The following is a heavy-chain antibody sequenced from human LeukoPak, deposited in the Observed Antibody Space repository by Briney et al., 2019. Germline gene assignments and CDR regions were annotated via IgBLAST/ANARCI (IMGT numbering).Heavy chain of an antibody. V-gene: IGHV1-69*13. Sequence: SVKVSCKASGYTFTSYGISWVRQAPGQGLEWMGGIIPIFGTANYAQKFQGRVTITADESTSTAYMELSSLRSEDTAVYYCASSFTMVRGVIINWFDPWGQGTLVTVSS. CDR1: GYTFTSYG. CDR3: ASSFTMVRGVIINWFDP. J-gene: IGHJ5*02. D-gene: IGHD3-10*01. CDR2: IIPIFGTA.